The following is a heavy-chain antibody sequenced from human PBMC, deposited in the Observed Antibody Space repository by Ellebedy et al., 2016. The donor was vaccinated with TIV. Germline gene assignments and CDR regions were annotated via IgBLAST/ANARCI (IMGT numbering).Heavy chain of an antibody. Sequence: GESLKISCAASGFTFSSYGMHWVRQAPGKGLEWVAVISYDGSNKYYADSVKGRFTISRDNSKNTLYLQMNSLRAEDTAVYYCAKDDNGGLLPFLYYYYGMDVWGQGTTVTVSS. CDR1: GFTFSSYG. CDR2: ISYDGSNK. J-gene: IGHJ6*02. CDR3: AKDDNGGLLPFLYYYYGMDV. D-gene: IGHD4-23*01. V-gene: IGHV3-30*18.